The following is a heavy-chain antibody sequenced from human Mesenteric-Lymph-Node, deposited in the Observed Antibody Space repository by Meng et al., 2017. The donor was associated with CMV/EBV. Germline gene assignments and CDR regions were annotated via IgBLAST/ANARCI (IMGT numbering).Heavy chain of an antibody. CDR2: TIYGGST. CDR1: GASVSSGSYH. D-gene: IGHD4-23*01. CDR3: ATYGGTFGFDK. V-gene: IGHV4-61*03. J-gene: IGHJ4*02. Sequence: ESLKISCTVSGASVSSGSYHWNWVRQPPGKGLEWIGQTIYGGSTNYNPSLRSRLTISVDTSKNHFSLNLNSVTAADTAVYYCATYGGTFGFDKWGQGTLVTVSS.